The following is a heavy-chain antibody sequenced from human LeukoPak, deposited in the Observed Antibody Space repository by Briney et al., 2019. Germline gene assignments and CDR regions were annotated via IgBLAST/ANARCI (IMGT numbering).Heavy chain of an antibody. CDR3: ARYNDY. CDR1: GFTFSSHW. Sequence: PGGSLRLSCAASGFTFSSHWMSWVRQAPGKGLEWVANIKQDGSEKYYVDSVKGRFTISRDNAKNSLYLQMNSLRAEDTAVYYCARYNDYWGQGTLVTVSS. J-gene: IGHJ4*02. CDR2: IKQDGSEK. D-gene: IGHD1-1*01. V-gene: IGHV3-7*01.